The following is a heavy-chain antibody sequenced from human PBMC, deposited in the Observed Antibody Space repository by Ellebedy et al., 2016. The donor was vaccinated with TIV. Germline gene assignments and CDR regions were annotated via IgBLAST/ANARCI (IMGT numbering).Heavy chain of an antibody. Sequence: GESLKISXAASGFTFSRYALSWVRQAPGKGLEWVSGLTAAGESTYYIDSVKGRFTISRDNSKNTLYLQMNSLRADDTAVYYCARIPTTVTKPSEVYFDNWGQGTLVTVSS. CDR2: LTAAGEST. CDR1: GFTFSRYA. V-gene: IGHV3-23*01. CDR3: ARIPTTVTKPSEVYFDN. J-gene: IGHJ4*02. D-gene: IGHD4-11*01.